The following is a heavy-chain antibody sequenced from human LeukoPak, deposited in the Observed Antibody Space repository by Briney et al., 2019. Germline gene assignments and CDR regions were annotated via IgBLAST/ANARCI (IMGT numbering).Heavy chain of an antibody. D-gene: IGHD3-10*01. CDR1: GFTFSSYA. V-gene: IGHV3-30-3*01. CDR3: AREITMVRGVNHAFDI. Sequence: PAGGSLRLSCAASGFTFSSYAMHWVRQAPGKGLEWVAVISYDGSNKYYADSVKGRFTISRDNSKNTLYLQMNSLRAEDTAVYYCAREITMVRGVNHAFDIWGQGTMVTVSS. CDR2: ISYDGSNK. J-gene: IGHJ3*02.